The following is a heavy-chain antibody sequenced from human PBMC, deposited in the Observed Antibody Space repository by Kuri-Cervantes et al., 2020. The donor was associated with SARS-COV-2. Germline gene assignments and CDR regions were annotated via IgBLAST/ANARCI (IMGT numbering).Heavy chain of an antibody. V-gene: IGHV1-46*01. J-gene: IGHJ4*02. CDR2: INPSGGGT. D-gene: IGHD2-21*01. Sequence: ASVKVSCKAFGYIFTNYYIHWVRQAPGQGLEWMGIINPSGGGTRVAQKFQGSVTMTSDTSTSTVYMELRSLRSEDTAVYYCARSGDDYNLFDYWGQGTLVTVSS. CDR1: GYIFTNYY. CDR3: ARSGDDYNLFDY.